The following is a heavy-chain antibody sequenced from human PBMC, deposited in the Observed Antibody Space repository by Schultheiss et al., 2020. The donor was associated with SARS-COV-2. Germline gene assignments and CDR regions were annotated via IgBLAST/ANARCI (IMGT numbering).Heavy chain of an antibody. D-gene: IGHD1-26*01. CDR2: ISDDGGST. CDR1: GFTYSTYT. Sequence: GESLKISCAASGFTYSTYTMNWVRQAPGKGLEWVSTISDDGGSTYYADSVKGRFTISRDNSRNTLYLQMNSLRAEDTALYYCAKDRGGSGSLTLGRVDLDCWGQGTLVTVS. J-gene: IGHJ4*02. CDR3: AKDRGGSGSLTLGRVDLDC. V-gene: IGHV3-23*01.